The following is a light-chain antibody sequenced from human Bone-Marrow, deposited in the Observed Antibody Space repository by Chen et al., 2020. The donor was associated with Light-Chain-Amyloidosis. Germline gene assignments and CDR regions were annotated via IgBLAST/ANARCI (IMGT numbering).Light chain of an antibody. J-gene: IGLJ3*02. V-gene: IGLV1-40*01. CDR1: SSNIGAGYD. Sequence: QSVLTQPPSVSGAPGQRVTISCTGSSSNIGAGYDVHWYQQLPGTAPKLLIYGNSKRPSGVPDLFSGSKSGTSASLAIAGLQSEDEADYYCQSYDSSLSGSVFGGGTKLTVL. CDR3: QSYDSSLSGSV. CDR2: GNS.